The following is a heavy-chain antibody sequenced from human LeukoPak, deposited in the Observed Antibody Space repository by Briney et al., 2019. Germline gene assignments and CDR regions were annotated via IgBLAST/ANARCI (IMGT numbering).Heavy chain of an antibody. CDR2: ISYDGSNK. J-gene: IGHJ4*02. CDR3: AKGPGSDYAFDY. Sequence: GGSLRLSCAASGFTFSGYAMHWVRQAPGKGLEWVAVISYDGSNKYYADSVKGRFTISRDNSKNTLYLQMNSLRAEDTAVYYCAKGPGSDYAFDYWGQGTLVTVSS. D-gene: IGHD4-17*01. V-gene: IGHV3-30-3*01. CDR1: GFTFSGYA.